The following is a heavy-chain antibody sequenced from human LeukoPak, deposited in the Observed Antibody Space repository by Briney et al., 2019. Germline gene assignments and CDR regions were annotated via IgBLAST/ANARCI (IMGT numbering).Heavy chain of an antibody. Sequence: GRSLRLSCAASGFTFDDYAMHWVRQAPGKGLEWVSGISWNSGSIGYADSVKGRFTVARDNSKNTLLLQMNNVRTEDTAVYYCAKDKSVSADYYFDYWGQGTLVTVSS. CDR2: ISWNSGSI. CDR3: AKDKSVSADYYFDY. J-gene: IGHJ4*02. CDR1: GFTFDDYA. V-gene: IGHV3-9*01. D-gene: IGHD3-10*01.